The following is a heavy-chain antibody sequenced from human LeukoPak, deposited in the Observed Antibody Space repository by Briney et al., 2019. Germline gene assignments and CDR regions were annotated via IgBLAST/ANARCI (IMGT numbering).Heavy chain of an antibody. D-gene: IGHD3-9*01. V-gene: IGHV1-8*02. J-gene: IGHJ4*02. Sequence: ASVKVSCKASGYTFTTYYIHWVRQAPGQGLEWMGWMNPGSGDIAYAQKFQGRVTMTRDTSMSTAYMELNSLGSEDTAIYYCARGLGDYNTDWFPVSGYWGQGTPVTVSS. CDR1: GYTFTTYY. CDR2: MNPGSGDI. CDR3: ARGLGDYNTDWFPVSGY.